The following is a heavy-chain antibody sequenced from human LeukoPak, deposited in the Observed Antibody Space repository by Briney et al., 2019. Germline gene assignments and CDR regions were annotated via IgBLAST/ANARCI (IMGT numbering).Heavy chain of an antibody. Sequence: GGSLRLSCAASGFTLSNAWMNWVRQAPSKGLEWVSYISSSGSTIYYADSVKGRFTISRDNAKNSLYLQMNSLRAEDTAVYYCARGLEMATKNYWGQGTLVTVSS. J-gene: IGHJ4*02. CDR2: ISSSGSTI. V-gene: IGHV3-48*04. CDR1: GFTLSNAW. CDR3: ARGLEMATKNY. D-gene: IGHD5-24*01.